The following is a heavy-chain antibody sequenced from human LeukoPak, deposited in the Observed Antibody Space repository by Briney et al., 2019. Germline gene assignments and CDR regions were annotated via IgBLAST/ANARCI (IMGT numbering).Heavy chain of an antibody. D-gene: IGHD6-13*01. CDR1: GYTFTSYY. J-gene: IGHJ4*02. Sequence: GASVKVSCRASGYTFTSYYMHWVRQAPGQGLEGMGIINPSGGSTSYAQKFQRRVTITTDTSTSTVYMELSSLRSEDTAVYYCARAHGSKYSSSWFDYWGQGTLVTVSS. CDR2: INPSGGST. V-gene: IGHV1-46*01. CDR3: ARAHGSKYSSSWFDY.